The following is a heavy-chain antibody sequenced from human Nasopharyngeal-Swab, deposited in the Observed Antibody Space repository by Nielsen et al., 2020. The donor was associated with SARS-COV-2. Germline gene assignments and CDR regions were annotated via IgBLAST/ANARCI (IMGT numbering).Heavy chain of an antibody. CDR2: IDWDDDK. V-gene: IGHV2-70*11. Sequence: WIRQPPGKALEWLARIDWDDDKYYSTSLKTRLTISKDTSKNQVVLTMTNMDPVDTATYYCARTLYYDILTGYSRGNYGMGVWGQGTTVTVSS. J-gene: IGHJ6*02. D-gene: IGHD3-9*01. CDR3: ARTLYYDILTGYSRGNYGMGV.